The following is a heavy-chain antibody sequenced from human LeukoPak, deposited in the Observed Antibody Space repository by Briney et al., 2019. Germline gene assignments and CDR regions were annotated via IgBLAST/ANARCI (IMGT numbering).Heavy chain of an antibody. CDR1: GFTFSSYG. V-gene: IGHV3-30*02. D-gene: IGHD3/OR15-3a*01. CDR2: IRYDGSNK. Sequence: PGGSLRLSCAASGFTFSSYGMHWVRQAPGKGLEWVAFIRYDGSNKYYADSVKGRFTISRDNSKNTLYLQMNSLRAEDTAVYYCAKDGVFGPWQFNPGRGYYFDYWGQGTLVTVSS. J-gene: IGHJ4*02. CDR3: AKDGVFGPWQFNPGRGYYFDY.